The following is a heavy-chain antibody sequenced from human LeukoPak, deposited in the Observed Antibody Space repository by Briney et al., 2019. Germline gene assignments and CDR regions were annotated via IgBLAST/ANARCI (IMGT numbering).Heavy chain of an antibody. V-gene: IGHV1-18*01. CDR2: ISAYNGNT. J-gene: IGHJ4*02. CDR3: VRTLYDSSGYYPLYYFDY. D-gene: IGHD3-22*01. CDR1: GYTFTSYG. Sequence: ASVKVSCKASGYTFTSYGISWVRQAPGQGLEWMGWISAYNGNTNYAQKLQGRVTMTTDTSTSTAYMELRSLRSDDTAVYYCVRTLYDSSGYYPLYYFDYWGQGTLVTVSS.